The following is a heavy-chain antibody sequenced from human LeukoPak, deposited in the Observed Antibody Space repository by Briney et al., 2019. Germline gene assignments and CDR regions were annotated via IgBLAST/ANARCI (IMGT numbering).Heavy chain of an antibody. D-gene: IGHD3-22*01. CDR2: IYYSGIT. CDR3: AAGRMITEVNALDY. V-gene: IGHV4-59*08. CDR1: GGSISSYY. Sequence: SETLSLTCTVSGGSISSYYWSRIRHPPGKGLEWIGFIYYSGITTYNPSLKSRVTISVDTSRNQFSLKMNSMTAADTALYYCAAGRMITEVNALDYWGQGTLVTVSS. J-gene: IGHJ4*02.